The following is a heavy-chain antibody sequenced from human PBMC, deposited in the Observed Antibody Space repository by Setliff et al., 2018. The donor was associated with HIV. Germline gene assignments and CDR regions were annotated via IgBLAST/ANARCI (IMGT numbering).Heavy chain of an antibody. CDR1: GYTFTGYY. D-gene: IGHD5-18*01. Sequence: GASVKVSCKASGYTFTGYYMHWVRQAPGQGLEWMGWINPNSGGTNYAQKFQGRVTMTRDTSISAAYMELSRLRSDDTAVYYCARLGVLGYSYGYGWGQGTLVTVSS. CDR3: ARLGVLGYSYGYG. V-gene: IGHV1-2*02. CDR2: INPNSGGT. J-gene: IGHJ4*02.